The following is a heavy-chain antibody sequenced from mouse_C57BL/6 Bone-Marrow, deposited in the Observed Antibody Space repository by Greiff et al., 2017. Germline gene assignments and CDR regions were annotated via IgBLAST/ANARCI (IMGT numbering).Heavy chain of an antibody. J-gene: IGHJ4*01. Sequence: VQLQQSGAELVRPGASVKLSCTASGFNIKDDYMHWVKQRPEQGLEWIGWIDPENGDTEYASKFQGKATLTADTSSNTAYLQLSSLTSEDTAVYYCTTDYYGSSSYYYAMDYWGQGTSVTVSS. V-gene: IGHV14-4*01. CDR2: IDPENGDT. CDR1: GFNIKDDY. CDR3: TTDYYGSSSYYYAMDY. D-gene: IGHD1-1*01.